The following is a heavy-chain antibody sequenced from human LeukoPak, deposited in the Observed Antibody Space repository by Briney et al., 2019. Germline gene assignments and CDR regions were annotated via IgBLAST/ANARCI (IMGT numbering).Heavy chain of an antibody. V-gene: IGHV1-18*01. J-gene: IGHJ3*02. Sequence: ASVKVSCKASGYTFTSYGISWVRQAPGQGPEWMGWISAYNGNTNYAQKLQGRVTMTTDTSTSTAYMELRSLRSDDTAVYYCAREPEPYYDILTGYYNVMGAFDIWGQGTMVTVSS. CDR1: GYTFTSYG. CDR3: AREPEPYYDILTGYYNVMGAFDI. D-gene: IGHD3-9*01. CDR2: ISAYNGNT.